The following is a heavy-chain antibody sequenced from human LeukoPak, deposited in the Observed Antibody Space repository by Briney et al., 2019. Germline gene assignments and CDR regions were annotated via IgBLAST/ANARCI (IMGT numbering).Heavy chain of an antibody. Sequence: SETLSLTCAVYGGSFSGYYWNWIRQPPGKGLEWIGYIYYSGSTNYNPSLKSRVTISVDTSKNQFSLKLNSVTAADTAVYYCARASSSWIKFDYWGQGTLVTVSS. J-gene: IGHJ4*02. CDR1: GGSFSGYY. CDR3: ARASSSWIKFDY. D-gene: IGHD6-13*01. V-gene: IGHV4-59*01. CDR2: IYYSGST.